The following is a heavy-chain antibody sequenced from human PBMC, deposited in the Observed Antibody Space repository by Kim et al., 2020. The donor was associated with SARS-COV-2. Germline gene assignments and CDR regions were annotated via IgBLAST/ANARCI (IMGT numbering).Heavy chain of an antibody. V-gene: IGHV3-7*01. J-gene: IGHJ4*02. CDR3: AALDTVQVPGGI. Sequence: YRDSVKGRCTMSIDNAKNSLYLQMICLRTEDTAIYYCAALDTVQVPGGIWGQGTLVTVSS. D-gene: IGHD3-10*01.